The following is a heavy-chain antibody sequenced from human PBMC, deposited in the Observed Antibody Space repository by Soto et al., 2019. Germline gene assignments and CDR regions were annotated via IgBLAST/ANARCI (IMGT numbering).Heavy chain of an antibody. Sequence: GGSLRLSCAASGFTFSSYAMHWVRQAPGKGLEWVAVISYDGSNKYYADSVKGRFTISRDNSKNTLYLQMNSLRAEDATVDYCARDLDQEANDAFDIWGQGTMVTVSS. CDR3: ARDLDQEANDAFDI. V-gene: IGHV3-30*04. CDR1: GFTFSSYA. D-gene: IGHD1-26*01. J-gene: IGHJ3*02. CDR2: ISYDGSNK.